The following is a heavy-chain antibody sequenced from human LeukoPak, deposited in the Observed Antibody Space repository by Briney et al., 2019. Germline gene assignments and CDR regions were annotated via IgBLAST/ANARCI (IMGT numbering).Heavy chain of an antibody. CDR3: ARARKEYYRDNWFDP. J-gene: IGHJ5*02. Sequence: SVKVSCKASGGTFSSYAISWVRQAPGQGLEWMGGIIPIFGTANYAQKFQGRVTITADESTSTAYMELSSLRPEDTAVYYCARARKEYYRDNWFDPWGQGTLVTVSS. CDR1: GGTFSSYA. D-gene: IGHD3-10*01. V-gene: IGHV1-69*13. CDR2: IIPIFGTA.